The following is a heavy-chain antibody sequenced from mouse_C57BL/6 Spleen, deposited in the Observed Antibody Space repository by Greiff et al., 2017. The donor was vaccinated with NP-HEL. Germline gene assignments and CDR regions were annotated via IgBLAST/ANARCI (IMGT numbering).Heavy chain of an antibody. CDR2: ISSGGSYT. CDR3: ARDGYYDYFDY. D-gene: IGHD2-3*01. CDR1: GFTFSSYC. J-gene: IGHJ2*01. V-gene: IGHV5-6*01. Sequence: EVQVVESGGDLVKPGGSLKLSCAASGFTFSSYCMSWVRQTPDKRLEWVATISSGGSYTYYPDSVKGRFTISRDNAKNTLYLQMSSLKSEDTAMYYCARDGYYDYFDYWGQGTTLTVSS.